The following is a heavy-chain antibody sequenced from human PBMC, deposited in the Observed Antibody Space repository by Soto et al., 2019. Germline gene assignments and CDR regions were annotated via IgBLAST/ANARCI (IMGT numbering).Heavy chain of an antibody. CDR3: ASVRAHQYYFDY. CDR2: ISSSSSYI. Sequence: PGRSMRLSXAASEFTFSSYSMNWVRQAPGKGLEWVSSISSSSSYIYYADSVKGRFTISRDNAKNSLYLQMNSLRAEDTAVYYCASVRAHQYYFDYWGQGTLVTVSS. J-gene: IGHJ4*02. CDR1: EFTFSSYS. V-gene: IGHV3-21*01.